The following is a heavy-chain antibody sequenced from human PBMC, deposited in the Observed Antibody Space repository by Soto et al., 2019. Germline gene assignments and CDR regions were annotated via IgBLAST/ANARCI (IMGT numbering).Heavy chain of an antibody. CDR2: INHSGST. J-gene: IGHJ5*02. V-gene: IGHV4-34*01. Sequence: SETLSLTCAVYGGSFSGYYWSWIRQPPGKGLEWIGEINHSGSTNYNPSLKSRVTISVDTSKNQFSLKLSSVTAADTAVYYCARGQFPPPNRRFDPWGQGTLVTVSS. CDR1: GGSFSGYY. D-gene: IGHD2-21*01. CDR3: ARGQFPPPNRRFDP.